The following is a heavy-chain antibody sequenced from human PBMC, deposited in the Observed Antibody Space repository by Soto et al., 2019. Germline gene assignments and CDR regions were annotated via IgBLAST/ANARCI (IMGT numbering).Heavy chain of an antibody. CDR3: ACNWGTSLKNWLAP. V-gene: IGHV1-69*13. J-gene: IGHJ5*02. Sequence: ASVKVSCKASAGTFPHYGLSWVRQAPGQGLEWIGGIIPVLASTTYAQNFQGRVSIIADASTNTVYMELGSLRSDDTAVYYCACNWGTSLKNWLAPWGQGTLVTVSS. CDR1: AGTFPHYG. CDR2: IIPVLAST. D-gene: IGHD7-27*01.